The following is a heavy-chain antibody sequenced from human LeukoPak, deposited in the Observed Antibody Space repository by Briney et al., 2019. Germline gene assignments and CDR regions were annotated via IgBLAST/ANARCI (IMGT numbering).Heavy chain of an antibody. CDR3: ARVAYDLSLYYLYYMDV. CDR1: GYTLTELS. D-gene: IGHD3-3*01. Sequence: GASVKVSCKVSGYTLTELSMHWLRQAPGKGLEWMGGFDPEDGETIYAQKFQGRVTITADESTNTAYMELNSLRSEDTAVYYCARVAYDLSLYYLYYMDVWGKGTTVTVSS. J-gene: IGHJ6*03. CDR2: FDPEDGET. V-gene: IGHV1-24*01.